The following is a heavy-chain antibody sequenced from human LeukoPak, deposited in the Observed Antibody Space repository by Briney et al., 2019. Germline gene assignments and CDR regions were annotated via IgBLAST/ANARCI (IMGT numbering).Heavy chain of an antibody. CDR2: IKSKTDGGTT. CDR1: GFTFSNAW. CDR3: TTAYDYGDYFLDY. J-gene: IGHJ4*02. D-gene: IGHD4-17*01. V-gene: IGHV3-15*01. Sequence: GGSLRLSWAASGFTFSNAWMSWVRQAPGKGLEWVGRIKSKTDGGTTDYAAPVKGRFTISRDDSKNTLYLQMNSLKTEDTAVYYCTTAYDYGDYFLDYWGQGTLVTVSS.